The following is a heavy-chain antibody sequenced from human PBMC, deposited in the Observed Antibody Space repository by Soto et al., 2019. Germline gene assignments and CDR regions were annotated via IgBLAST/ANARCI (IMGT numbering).Heavy chain of an antibody. J-gene: IGHJ3*01. CDR1: GGSITTSSYN. CDR3: ARFYGHAFAV. Sequence: QLQLQASGPGLVKPSETLSLTCSVSGGSITTSSYNWDWIRQPPGKGLEWIGTIYSDGSTSYHPSLRSQVTLSVDTSNLHFALTVHSVAAADTAVYFCARFYGHAFAVWGRGKVVTVSS. V-gene: IGHV4-39*02. D-gene: IGHD3-10*01. CDR2: IYSDGST.